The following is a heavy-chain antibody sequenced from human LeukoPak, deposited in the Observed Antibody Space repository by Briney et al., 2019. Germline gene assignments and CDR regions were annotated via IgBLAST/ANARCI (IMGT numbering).Heavy chain of an antibody. J-gene: IGHJ4*02. CDR1: GFTFSDSA. CDR2: ISTSGANT. V-gene: IGHV3-23*01. D-gene: IGHD3-16*01. CDR3: AEDRMMAQ. Sequence: GGSLRLSCRASGFTFSDSAMTWVRQAPGKGLEWVSVISTSGANTYYADSVKGRFTISRDNSKNTLFLQMSSLRAEDTAVYYCAEDRMMAQWGQGTLVTVSS.